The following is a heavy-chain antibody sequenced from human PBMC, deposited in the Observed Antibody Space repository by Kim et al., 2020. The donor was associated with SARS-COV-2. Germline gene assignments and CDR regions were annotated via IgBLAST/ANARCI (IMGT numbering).Heavy chain of an antibody. J-gene: IGHJ4*02. V-gene: IGHV4-30-2*04. D-gene: IGHD6-19*01. Sequence: KQSLTSRVTLSVDTSKNQVSLRLSSVTAADTAVYYCARGSRYRSGWYIDYWGQGTLVTVSS. CDR3: ARGSRYRSGWYIDY.